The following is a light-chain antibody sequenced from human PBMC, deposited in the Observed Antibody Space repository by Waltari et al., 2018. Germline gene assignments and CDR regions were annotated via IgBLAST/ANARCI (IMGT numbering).Light chain of an antibody. J-gene: IGKJ2*01. CDR1: QSVSSN. CDR2: SAS. CDR3: QQYDNRPPYT. Sequence: EIVMTQSPATLSVSPGDRATLSCRASQSVSSNLAWYQQKLGQAPRLRIYSASTRAAGVPDRFSGSGSGTQFTLTISSLQSEDFAVYYCQQYDNRPPYTVGQGTKLEMK. V-gene: IGKV3-15*01.